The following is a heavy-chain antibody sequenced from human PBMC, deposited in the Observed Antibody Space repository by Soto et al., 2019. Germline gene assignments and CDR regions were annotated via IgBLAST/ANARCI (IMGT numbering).Heavy chain of an antibody. J-gene: IGHJ4*02. Sequence: GGSLRLSCAASGFTFSSYEMNWVRQAPGKGLEWVSYISSSGSTTYYADSVKGRFTISRDNAKNSLYLQMNSLRAEDTAVYYCARSLPLPTTVTTNVDYFDYWGQGTLVTVSS. D-gene: IGHD4-17*01. CDR2: ISSSGSTT. CDR3: ARSLPLPTTVTTNVDYFDY. CDR1: GFTFSSYE. V-gene: IGHV3-48*03.